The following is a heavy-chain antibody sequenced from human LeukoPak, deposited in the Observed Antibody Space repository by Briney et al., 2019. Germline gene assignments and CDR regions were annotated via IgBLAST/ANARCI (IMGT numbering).Heavy chain of an antibody. CDR3: AREFGGTTVTPSTY. V-gene: IGHV3-21*01. CDR1: GFTFSSCS. CDR2: ISSSSSYI. Sequence: PGGSLRLSCAASGFTFSSCSMNWVRQAPGKGLECVSSISSSSSYIYYADSVKGRFTISRDNAKNSLYLQMNSLRAEDTAVYYCAREFGGTTVTPSTYWGQGTLVTVSS. J-gene: IGHJ4*01. D-gene: IGHD4-17*01.